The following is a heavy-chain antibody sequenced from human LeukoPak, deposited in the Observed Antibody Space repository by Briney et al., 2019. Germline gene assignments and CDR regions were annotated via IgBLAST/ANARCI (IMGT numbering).Heavy chain of an antibody. CDR3: ARGPPWGSFDY. J-gene: IGHJ4*02. CDR1: GFSVSSSY. D-gene: IGHD3-16*01. Sequence: GGSLRLSCAASGFSVSSSYMSWVRQAPGKGLEWDSVIYSGGSTYYADSVKGRFTISRDNSKNTLYLQMNSLRAEDTAVYYCARGPPWGSFDYWGRGTLVTVSS. CDR2: IYSGGST. V-gene: IGHV3-66*01.